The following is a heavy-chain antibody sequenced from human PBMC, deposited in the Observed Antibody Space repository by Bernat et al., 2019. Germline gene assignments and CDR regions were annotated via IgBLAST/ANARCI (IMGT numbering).Heavy chain of an antibody. Sequence: EVQLVESGGGLVKPGGSLRLSCAASGFTFSSYSMNWVRQAPGKGLEWVSSISRSGGSIYYADSVKGRFTISRDNAKNSLFLQMDSLRAEHTAVYYCARSLLVTSRNDAFEIWGQGTTVTVSS. CDR2: ISRSGGSI. CDR3: ARSLLVTSRNDAFEI. V-gene: IGHV3-21*01. CDR1: GFTFSSYS. D-gene: IGHD2-21*02. J-gene: IGHJ3*02.